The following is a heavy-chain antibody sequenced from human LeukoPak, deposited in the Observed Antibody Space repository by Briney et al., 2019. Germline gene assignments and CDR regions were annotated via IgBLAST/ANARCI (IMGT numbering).Heavy chain of an antibody. Sequence: SETLSLTCTVSGGSISSYYWSWIRQPPGKGLEWIGYIYYSGSTNYNPSLKSRVTISVDTSKNQFSLKLSSVTAADTAVYYCARDSAYSSDWYIGGRGAFDIWGQGTMVTVSS. J-gene: IGHJ3*02. D-gene: IGHD6-19*01. CDR3: ARDSAYSSDWYIGGRGAFDI. V-gene: IGHV4-59*01. CDR1: GGSISSYY. CDR2: IYYSGST.